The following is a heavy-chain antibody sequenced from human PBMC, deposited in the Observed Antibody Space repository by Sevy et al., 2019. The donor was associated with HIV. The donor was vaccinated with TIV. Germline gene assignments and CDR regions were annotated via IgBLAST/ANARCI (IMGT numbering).Heavy chain of an antibody. J-gene: IGHJ4*02. D-gene: IGHD2-21*02. CDR1: GFTFDDLG. Sequence: GGSLRLSCAASGFTFDDLGMSWVRHAPGKGLEWVASINWDGGSTTYADSVKGRFAMSRDNAKNSPGLQMKSLRAYDTALYYCAREKCCGRAFYHFDNWGQGTLVTVSS. CDR2: INWDGGST. CDR3: AREKCCGRAFYHFDN. V-gene: IGHV3-20*04.